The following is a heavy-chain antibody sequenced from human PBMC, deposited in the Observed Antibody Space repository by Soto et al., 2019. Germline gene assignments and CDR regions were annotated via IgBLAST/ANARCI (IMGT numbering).Heavy chain of an antibody. V-gene: IGHV1-46*01. CDR1: GYTFTSYY. CDR2: INPSGGST. CDR3: ARDRGYCISTSCYLWFDP. J-gene: IGHJ5*02. D-gene: IGHD2-2*01. Sequence: ASAKVSCKASGYTFTSYYMHWVRQAPGQGLEWMGIINPSGGSTSYAQKFQGRVTMTRDTSASTAYMELSSLRSEDTAVYYCARDRGYCISTSCYLWFDPWGQGSLVTVSS.